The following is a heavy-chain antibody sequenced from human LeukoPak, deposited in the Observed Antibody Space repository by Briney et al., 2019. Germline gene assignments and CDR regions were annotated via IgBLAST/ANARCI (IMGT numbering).Heavy chain of an antibody. CDR1: GFTFSSYG. J-gene: IGHJ6*02. CDR2: ISYDGSNK. CDR3: ARGLVKTVAGYYYYYGMDV. D-gene: IGHD6-19*01. V-gene: IGHV3-30*03. Sequence: GGSLRLSCAASGFTFSSYGMHWVRQAPGKGLEWVAVISYDGSNKYYADSVKGRFTISRDNSKNTLYLQMNSLRAEDTAVYYCARGLVKTVAGYYYYYGMDVWGQGTTVTVSS.